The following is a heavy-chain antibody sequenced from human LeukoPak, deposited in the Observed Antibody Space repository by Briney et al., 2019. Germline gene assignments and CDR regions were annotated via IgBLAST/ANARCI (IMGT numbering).Heavy chain of an antibody. CDR3: ARGRRTGTLDAFDI. CDR2: IIPILGIA. CDR1: GGTFSSYA. Sequence: ASVKVSCKASGGTFSSYAISWVQQAPGQGLEWMGRIIPILGIANYAQKFQGRGTITADKSTSTAYMELSSLRSEDTAVYYCARGRRTGTLDAFDIWGQGTMVTVSS. V-gene: IGHV1-69*04. D-gene: IGHD4-11*01. J-gene: IGHJ3*02.